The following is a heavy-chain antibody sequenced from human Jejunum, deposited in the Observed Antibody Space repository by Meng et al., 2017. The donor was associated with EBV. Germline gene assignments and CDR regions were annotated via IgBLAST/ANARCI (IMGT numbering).Heavy chain of an antibody. D-gene: IGHD4-11*01. CDR1: GYTFTNYY. CDR2: INPNSGST. V-gene: IGHV1-46*01. Sequence: QVQLVQSGAEVKRPGASVKVSCKTSGYTFTNYYMHWVRQAPGLGLEWMGIINPNSGSTNYAQKFRGSVTMTRDTSTTTGYMELSSLRSDDTAVYYCTRDGPDYGNYINFDYWGQGTLVTVAS. CDR3: TRDGPDYGNYINFDY. J-gene: IGHJ4*02.